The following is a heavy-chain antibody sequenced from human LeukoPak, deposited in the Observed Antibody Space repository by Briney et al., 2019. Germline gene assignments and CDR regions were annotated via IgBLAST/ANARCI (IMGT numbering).Heavy chain of an antibody. Sequence: SVELSCNASGYTFTGYYMHCVRQAPGQGLVCMGWINPNSGGTTYAQKFQGRVTMTRDTSISTAYMELSRLRSDDTAVYYCAREVYDSSGAADYWGQGTLVTVSS. CDR2: INPNSGGT. J-gene: IGHJ4*02. V-gene: IGHV1-2*02. CDR1: GYTFTGYY. CDR3: AREVYDSSGAADY. D-gene: IGHD3-22*01.